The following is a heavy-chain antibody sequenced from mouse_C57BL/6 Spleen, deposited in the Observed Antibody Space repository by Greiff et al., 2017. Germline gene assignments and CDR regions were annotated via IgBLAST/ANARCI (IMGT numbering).Heavy chain of an antibody. J-gene: IGHJ3*01. CDR3: TNSYGNQFAY. CDR1: GYTFTDYE. Sequence: VQLQESGAELVRPGASVTLSCKASGYTFTDYEMHWVKQTPVHGLEWIGAIDPETGGTAYNQKFKGKAILTADKASSTAYMEPRSLTSEDSAVYYCTNSYGNQFAYWGQGTLVTVSA. V-gene: IGHV1-15*01. D-gene: IGHD2-1*01. CDR2: IDPETGGT.